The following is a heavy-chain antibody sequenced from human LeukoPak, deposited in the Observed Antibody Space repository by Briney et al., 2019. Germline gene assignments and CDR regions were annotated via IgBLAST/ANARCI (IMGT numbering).Heavy chain of an antibody. V-gene: IGHV3-15*01. CDR2: IKSKTDGGTT. J-gene: IGHJ4*02. CDR3: TTDPRIIVVVVAAQPHFPSGY. CDR1: GFTFSIYA. D-gene: IGHD2-15*01. Sequence: GGSLRLSCAASGFTFSIYAMGWVRQAPGKGLEWVGRIKSKTDGGTTDYAAPVKGRFTISRDDSKNTLYLQMNSLKTEDTAVYYCTTDPRIIVVVVAAQPHFPSGYWGRGTLVTVSS.